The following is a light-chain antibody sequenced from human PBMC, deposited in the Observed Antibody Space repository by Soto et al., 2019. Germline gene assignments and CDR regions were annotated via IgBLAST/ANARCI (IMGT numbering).Light chain of an antibody. Sequence: EIGLTQSPGTLSLSPGERATLSCRASQSVASSHLAWYRQKPGQTPMLLIYDASSRDTGIPDRISGSGSGTDFTLTISSLEPEDFAVYYCQQYGSAPFTFGPGTKVDIK. J-gene: IGKJ3*01. V-gene: IGKV3-20*01. CDR1: QSVASSH. CDR2: DAS. CDR3: QQYGSAPFT.